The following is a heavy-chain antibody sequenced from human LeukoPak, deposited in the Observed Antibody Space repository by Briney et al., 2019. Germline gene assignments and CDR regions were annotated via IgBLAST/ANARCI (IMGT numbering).Heavy chain of an antibody. CDR2: ISYDGSNK. Sequence: GGSLRLSCAASGFTFSSYGMHWVRQAPGKGLEWVAVISYDGSNKYYADSVKGRFTISRDNSKNTLYLQMNSLRAEDTAVYYCARDPPGIAVAGTGVYFDYWGQGTLVTVSS. V-gene: IGHV3-30*03. CDR1: GFTFSSYG. D-gene: IGHD6-19*01. CDR3: ARDPPGIAVAGTGVYFDY. J-gene: IGHJ4*02.